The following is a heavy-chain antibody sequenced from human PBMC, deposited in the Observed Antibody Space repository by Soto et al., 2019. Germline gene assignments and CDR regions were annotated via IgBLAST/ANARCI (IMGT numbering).Heavy chain of an antibody. CDR2: IYPGDSDT. Sequence: PGESLKISCQGSGYSFASYWIGWVRQMPGKDLEWMGIIYPGDSDTRYSPSFQGQVTISADKSLRTAYLQCISLKASDTALYYCARTRSFTLGFYYDGMDVWGQGTTVTVSS. D-gene: IGHD6-6*01. CDR1: GYSFASYW. J-gene: IGHJ6*02. CDR3: ARTRSFTLGFYYDGMDV. V-gene: IGHV5-51*01.